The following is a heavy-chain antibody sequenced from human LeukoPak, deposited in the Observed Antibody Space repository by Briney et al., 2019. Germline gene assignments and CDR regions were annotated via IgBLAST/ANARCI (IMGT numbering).Heavy chain of an antibody. Sequence: GGSLRLSCAASGFDFSTYSIDWVRQAPGKGLEWVSYISSSSSDIYHADSVKGRFTISRDNSKNTLYLQMNSLRAEDTAVYYCASGQLDYWGQGTLVTVSS. CDR2: ISSSSSDI. V-gene: IGHV3-48*01. CDR3: ASGQLDY. CDR1: GFDFSTYS. J-gene: IGHJ4*02. D-gene: IGHD6-13*01.